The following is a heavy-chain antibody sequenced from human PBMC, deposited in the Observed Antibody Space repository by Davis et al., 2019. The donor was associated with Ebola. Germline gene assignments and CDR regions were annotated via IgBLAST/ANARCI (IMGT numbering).Heavy chain of an antibody. CDR2: IYYDGTT. V-gene: IGHV4-39*06. CDR1: GGSISSSNYF. D-gene: IGHD3-22*01. J-gene: IGHJ4*02. Sequence: MPSETLSLTCTVSGGSISSSNYFWGWIRQPPGKGPEWIGSIYYDGTTYCNPSLKSRVTISVDKSKNQFALKLNSVTAADTAVYYCAREGPTYYYDSSGYYPFDYWGQGTLVTVSS. CDR3: AREGPTYYYDSSGYYPFDY.